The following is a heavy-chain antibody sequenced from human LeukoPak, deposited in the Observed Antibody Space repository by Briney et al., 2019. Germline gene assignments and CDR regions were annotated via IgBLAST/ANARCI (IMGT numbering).Heavy chain of an antibody. Sequence: GGSLRLSCAASGFTFSSYAMHWVRQAPGKGLEWVAVISYDGSNKYYADSVKGRFTISRDKSKNTLYLQMNSLRAEDTAVYYCARGGYQLLSPAGYWGQGTLVTVSS. CDR2: ISYDGSNK. CDR1: GFTFSSYA. D-gene: IGHD2-2*01. J-gene: IGHJ4*02. CDR3: ARGGYQLLSPAGY. V-gene: IGHV3-30*04.